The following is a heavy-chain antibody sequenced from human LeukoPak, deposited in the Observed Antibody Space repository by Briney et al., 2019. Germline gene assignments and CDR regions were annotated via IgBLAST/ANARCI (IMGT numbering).Heavy chain of an antibody. J-gene: IGHJ4*02. V-gene: IGHV3-30*02. D-gene: IGHD2-21*01. Sequence: GGSLRLSCAASGFTFSSYGMHWVRQAPGKGLEWVAFVRYDGSKKDYADSVKGRFSISRDNSKNILFLQINSLRAEDTAMYYCARERGESNGFDYWGQGTLVTVSS. CDR1: GFTFSSYG. CDR3: ARERGESNGFDY. CDR2: VRYDGSKK.